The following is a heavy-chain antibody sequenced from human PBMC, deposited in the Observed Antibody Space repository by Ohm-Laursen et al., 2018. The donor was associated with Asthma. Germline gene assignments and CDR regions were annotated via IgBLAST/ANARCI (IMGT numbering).Heavy chain of an antibody. V-gene: IGHV3-9*01. CDR1: GFRFDDYA. D-gene: IGHD5-24*01. J-gene: IGHJ4*02. CDR3: ARVGDGYSVNYFDY. Sequence: SLRLSCAASGFRFDDYAMHWVRQAPGKGLEWVSGISWNGVTTGYADSVKGRFIISRDNAKNSLYLQMNSLRDEDTAMYYCARVGDGYSVNYFDYWGQGTLVTVSS. CDR2: ISWNGVTT.